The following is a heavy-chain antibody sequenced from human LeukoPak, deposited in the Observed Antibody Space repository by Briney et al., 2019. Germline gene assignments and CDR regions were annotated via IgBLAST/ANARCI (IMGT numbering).Heavy chain of an antibody. Sequence: GGPLRLSCAASGFTFSSYAMHWVRQAPGKGLEYVSAISSNGGSTYYANSVKGRFTISRDNSKNTLYLQMGSLRAEDMAVYYCARGPASDAFDIWGQGTMVTVSS. J-gene: IGHJ3*02. D-gene: IGHD2-2*01. CDR3: ARGPASDAFDI. CDR2: ISSNGGST. V-gene: IGHV3-64*01. CDR1: GFTFSSYA.